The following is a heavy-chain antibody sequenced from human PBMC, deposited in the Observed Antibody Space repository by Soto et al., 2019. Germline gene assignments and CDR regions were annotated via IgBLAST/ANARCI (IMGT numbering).Heavy chain of an antibody. Sequence: PSETVSLTCTVSGGSVSSGSYYWSWIRQPPGKGLEWIGYIYYSGSTNYNPSLKSRVTISVDTSKNQFSLKLSSVTAADTAVYYCARDKPYGSGSYHDYWGQGTLVTVSS. D-gene: IGHD3-10*01. V-gene: IGHV4-61*01. CDR1: GGSVSSGSYY. CDR2: IYYSGST. J-gene: IGHJ4*02. CDR3: ARDKPYGSGSYHDY.